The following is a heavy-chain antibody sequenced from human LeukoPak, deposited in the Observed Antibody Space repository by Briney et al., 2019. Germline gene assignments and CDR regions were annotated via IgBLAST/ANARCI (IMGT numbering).Heavy chain of an antibody. D-gene: IGHD4-17*01. CDR2: INPNSGGT. V-gene: IGHV1-2*02. CDR3: AREGTTVTTLFGY. CDR1: GYTFTGYY. J-gene: IGHJ4*02. Sequence: ASVKVSCKASGYTFTGYYMHWVRQAPGQGLEWMGWINPNSGGTNYAQKFQGRVTMTRDTSISTAYMELSRPRSDDTAVYYCAREGTTVTTLFGYWGQGTLVTVSS.